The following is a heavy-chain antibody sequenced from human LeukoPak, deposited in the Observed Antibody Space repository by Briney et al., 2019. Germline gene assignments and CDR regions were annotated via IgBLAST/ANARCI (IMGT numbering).Heavy chain of an antibody. CDR1: GGSISSGGYY. CDR3: ARDTAAGTL. CDR2: IYYSGST. J-gene: IGHJ4*02. Sequence: SETLSLTCTVSGGSISSGGYYWSWLRQHPGKGLEWIGYIYYSGSTYYNPSLKSRVTISVDTSKNQSSLKLSSVTAADTAVYYCARDTAAGTLWGQGTLVTVSS. D-gene: IGHD6-13*01. V-gene: IGHV4-31*03.